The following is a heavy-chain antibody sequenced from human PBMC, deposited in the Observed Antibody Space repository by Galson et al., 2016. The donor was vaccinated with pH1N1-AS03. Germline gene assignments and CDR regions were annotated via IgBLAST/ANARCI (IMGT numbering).Heavy chain of an antibody. CDR1: GFIFSDYG. CDR3: ASSGF. V-gene: IGHV3-7*03. J-gene: IGHJ4*02. Sequence: SLRLSCAASGFIFSDYGMSWVRQAQGKGLEWVANIKKDGGEKYYVDSVRGRFTISRDNAKKSLYLQMSSLRVEDTAVYYCASSGFWGRGTLVAVSS. D-gene: IGHD3-10*01. CDR2: IKKDGGEK.